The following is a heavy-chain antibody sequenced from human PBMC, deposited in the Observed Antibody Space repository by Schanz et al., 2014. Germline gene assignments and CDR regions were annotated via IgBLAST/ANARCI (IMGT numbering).Heavy chain of an antibody. D-gene: IGHD3-3*01. CDR2: ISYDGRLK. Sequence: QEQLVESGGGAVQPGRSLRLSCAASGFTFSSYAVDWIRQAPGQGLEWVSFISYDGRLKSYLDSVKGRFTISRDNSKNTLFLEMNSLRVEDTAVYYCARDLVSYHVFWSGQETSDRAFDLWGQGTMVTVSS. CDR3: ARDLVSYHVFWSGQETSDRAFDL. J-gene: IGHJ3*01. CDR1: GFTFSSYA. V-gene: IGHV3-30-3*01.